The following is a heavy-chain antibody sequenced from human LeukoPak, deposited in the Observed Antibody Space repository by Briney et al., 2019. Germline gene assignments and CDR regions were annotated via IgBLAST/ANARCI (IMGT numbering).Heavy chain of an antibody. Sequence: GGSLRLSCAASGFTFSSYSMNWVRQAPGKGLEWVSSISSNSRYTYYADSVKGRFTISRDNSKNTLYLQMNSLRAEDTAVYYCARVNYGGVISYYYYMDVWGKGTTVTISS. CDR2: ISSNSRYT. J-gene: IGHJ6*03. D-gene: IGHD3-16*02. CDR1: GFTFSSYS. CDR3: ARVNYGGVISYYYYMDV. V-gene: IGHV3-21*04.